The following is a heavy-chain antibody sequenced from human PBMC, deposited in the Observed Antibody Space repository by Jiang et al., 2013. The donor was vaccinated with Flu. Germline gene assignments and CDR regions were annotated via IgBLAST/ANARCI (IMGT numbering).Heavy chain of an antibody. CDR1: GGSITSENSY. CDR3: ASQHWDHGVGSYYMSH. V-gene: IGHV4-39*07. Sequence: GLVKPSETLSLSCTVSGGSITSENSYWGWIRQPPGKGLEWIGSIYYSGTTYYNPSLKSRVTISVDTSKKQFSLKLSSVTAADTAVYYCASQHWDHGVGSYYMSHWGQGTLVTVSS. CDR2: IYYSGTT. J-gene: IGHJ4*02. D-gene: IGHD3-10*01.